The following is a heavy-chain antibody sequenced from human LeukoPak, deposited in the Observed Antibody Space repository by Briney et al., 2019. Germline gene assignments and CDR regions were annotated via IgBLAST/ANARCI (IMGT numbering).Heavy chain of an antibody. D-gene: IGHD3-10*01. J-gene: IGHJ6*03. CDR1: GFTFSTYT. V-gene: IGHV3-30*04. CDR3: ARDLPGSGSYAATKLYYYYYYMDV. CDR2: ISHDGNTK. Sequence: GGSLRLSCAASGFTFSTYTMHWVRQAPGKGLEWVAVISHDGNTKYYADSVKGRFTISRDNAKNSLYLQMNSLRAEDTAVYYCARDLPGSGSYAATKLYYYYYYMDVWGKGTTVTVSS.